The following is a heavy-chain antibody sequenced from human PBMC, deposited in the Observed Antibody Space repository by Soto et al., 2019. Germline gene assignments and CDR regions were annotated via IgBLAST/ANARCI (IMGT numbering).Heavy chain of an antibody. Sequence: SETLSLTCTVSGGSISSGDYYWSWIRQPPGKGLEWIGYIYYSGSTYYNPSLKSRVTISVDTSKNQFSLKLSSVTAADTAVYYCARVFCSSTSCNTFDYWGQGTLVTVSS. J-gene: IGHJ4*02. V-gene: IGHV4-30-4*01. CDR3: ARVFCSSTSCNTFDY. D-gene: IGHD2-2*02. CDR2: IYYSGST. CDR1: GGSISSGDYY.